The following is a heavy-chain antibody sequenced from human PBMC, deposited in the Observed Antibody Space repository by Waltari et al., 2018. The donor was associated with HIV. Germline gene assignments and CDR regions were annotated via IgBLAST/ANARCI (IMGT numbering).Heavy chain of an antibody. CDR2: IISNSRTYT. J-gene: IGHJ4*02. Sequence: QEQLVESGGGLVKPGGSLRLSCAASGFKFSDYYMSWIRQAPGKGTEWFSAIISNSRTYTNYADSVKGRFTISRDNAKNSLYLQMNSLKVDDMAIYYCARDRDLYYDTSAFSHWGQGILVTVS. D-gene: IGHD3-22*01. CDR1: GFKFSDYY. V-gene: IGHV3-11*05. CDR3: ARDRDLYYDTSAFSH.